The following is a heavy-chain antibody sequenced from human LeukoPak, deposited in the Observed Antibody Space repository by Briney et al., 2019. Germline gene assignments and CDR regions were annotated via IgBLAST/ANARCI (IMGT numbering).Heavy chain of an antibody. Sequence: PSETLSLTCAVYGGSFSGYYWSWIRQPPGKGLEWIGEINHSGSTNYNPSLKSRVTISVDTSKNQFSLKLSSVTAADTAVYYCARGNSGDFYWYFDLWGRGTLVTVSS. J-gene: IGHJ2*01. CDR2: INHSGST. CDR1: GGSFSGYY. D-gene: IGHD4-23*01. V-gene: IGHV4-34*01. CDR3: ARGNSGDFYWYFDL.